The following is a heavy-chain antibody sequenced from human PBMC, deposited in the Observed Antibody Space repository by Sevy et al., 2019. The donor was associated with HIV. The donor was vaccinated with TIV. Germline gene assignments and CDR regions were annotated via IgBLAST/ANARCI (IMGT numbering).Heavy chain of an antibody. V-gene: IGHV3-64*01. CDR1: GFTFSSSA. D-gene: IGHD1-26*01. J-gene: IGHJ3*02. Sequence: QQLGSLRLSCAASGFTFSSSAMHWVRQAPGKGLEYVSAISSNGGSTYYANSVKGRFTISRDNSKNTLYLQMGSLRAEDMAVYYCARVYSGSYYDAFDIWGQGTMVTVSS. CDR3: ARVYSGSYYDAFDI. CDR2: ISSNGGST.